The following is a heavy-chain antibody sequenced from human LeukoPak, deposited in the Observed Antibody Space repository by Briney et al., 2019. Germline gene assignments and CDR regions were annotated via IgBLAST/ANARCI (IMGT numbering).Heavy chain of an antibody. CDR1: GFTFSSYA. V-gene: IGHV3-23*01. Sequence: GGSLRLSCAASGFTFSSYAMSWVRQAPGKGLEWVSAISGSGGSTYYADSVKGRFTISRDNSKNTLYLQMNSLRAEDTAVYYCAKVSRGGAGYYYYMDVWGKGTTVTVSS. D-gene: IGHD6-13*01. CDR3: AKVSRGGAGYYYYMDV. J-gene: IGHJ6*03. CDR2: ISGSGGST.